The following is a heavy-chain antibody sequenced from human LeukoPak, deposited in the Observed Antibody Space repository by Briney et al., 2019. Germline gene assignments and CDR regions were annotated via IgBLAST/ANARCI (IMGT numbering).Heavy chain of an antibody. CDR1: GGSISSGSYY. J-gene: IGHJ4*02. D-gene: IGHD3-22*01. V-gene: IGHV4-61*02. CDR2: IYTSGST. Sequence: SQTLSLTCTVSGGSISSGSYYWSWIRQPAGKGLEWIGRIYTSGSTNYNPSLRSRVTISVDTSKNQFSLKLSSVTAADTAVYYCARGTTYNQYYYDSSGYYSFDYWGQGTLVTVSS. CDR3: ARGTTYNQYYYDSSGYYSFDY.